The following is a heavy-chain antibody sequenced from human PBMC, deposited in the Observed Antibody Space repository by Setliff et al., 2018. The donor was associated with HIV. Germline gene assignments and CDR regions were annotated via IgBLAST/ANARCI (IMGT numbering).Heavy chain of an antibody. V-gene: IGHV1-8*02. CDR1: GYTFSGYY. CDR3: ARPAPYSDYPRFDH. J-gene: IGHJ4*02. Sequence: ASVKVSCKASGYTFSGYYLHWVRRAPGRGLEWVGFMNPNRDYTGFAQKFQGRVTMTRNTSINTAYLELSSLTSEDTAVYYCARPAPYSDYPRFDHWGQGTLVTVSS. CDR2: MNPNRDYT. D-gene: IGHD4-17*01.